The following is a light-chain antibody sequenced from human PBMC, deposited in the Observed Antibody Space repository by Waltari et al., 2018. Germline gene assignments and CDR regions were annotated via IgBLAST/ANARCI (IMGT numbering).Light chain of an antibody. Sequence: DIQMTQSPSTLSASVGDRVIFGCRASQRISKWLAWYQQKPGKSSKLLIYKASTVESGVPSRFIGSGSGTEFTLNISSLQPDDFATYYCQQYNSYSLLSFGGGTKVEIK. CDR1: QRISKW. J-gene: IGKJ4*01. CDR2: KAS. CDR3: QQYNSYSLLS. V-gene: IGKV1-5*03.